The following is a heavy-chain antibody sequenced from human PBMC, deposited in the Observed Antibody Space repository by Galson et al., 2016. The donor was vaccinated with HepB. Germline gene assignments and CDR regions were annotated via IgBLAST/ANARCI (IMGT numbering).Heavy chain of an antibody. CDR2: ISSGGTYL. V-gene: IGHV3-21*01. CDR3: AKDYYDLAGMGTWFDT. CDR1: GFTFDLYS. J-gene: IGHJ5*02. D-gene: IGHD3-3*01. Sequence: SLRLSCAASGFTFDLYSMNWVRLAPGRGLEWLSSISSGGTYLNYADSVRGRFTVSRDNAKNSLYLQMHSLRAEDTAVYYCAKDYYDLAGMGTWFDTWGQGTRVTVSS.